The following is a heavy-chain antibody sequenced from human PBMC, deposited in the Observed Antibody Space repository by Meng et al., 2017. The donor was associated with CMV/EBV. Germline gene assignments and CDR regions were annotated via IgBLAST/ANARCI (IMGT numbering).Heavy chain of an antibody. V-gene: IGHV4-34*01. CDR3: ERGGNWLDT. CDR1: GGSFSGYY. CDR2: INHSGST. J-gene: IGHJ5*02. Sequence: QVQLQQWGVGLLKPSETLSLTCAVYGGSFSGYYWSWIRPPPGKGLEWIGEINHSGSTNYNPSLKSRVTISVDTSKNQFSLKLSSVNAADTAVYYCERGGNWLDTSGQGTLVTVSS.